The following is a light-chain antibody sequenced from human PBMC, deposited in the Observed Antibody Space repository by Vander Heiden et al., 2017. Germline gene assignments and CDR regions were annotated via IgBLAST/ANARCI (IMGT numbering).Light chain of an antibody. CDR1: SSDVGGYNY. Sequence: QSALTQPPSASGSPGQSVTISCTVTSSDVGGYNYVSWYQQHPGKAPKLMIYEVTKRPSGVPDRFSGSKSGNTASLTVSGLQAEDEADYYCSSYVGTNNPHVVFGGGTKLTVL. V-gene: IGLV2-8*01. CDR3: SSYVGTNNPHVV. J-gene: IGLJ2*01. CDR2: EVT.